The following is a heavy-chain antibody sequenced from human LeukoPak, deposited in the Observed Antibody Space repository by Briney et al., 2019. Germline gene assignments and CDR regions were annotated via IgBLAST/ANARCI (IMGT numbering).Heavy chain of an antibody. V-gene: IGHV4-59*01. CDR1: GGSISSYY. CDR3: ARVDSSSVDWFDP. CDR2: IYYSGST. D-gene: IGHD6-6*01. Sequence: SETLSLTCTVSGGSISSYYWSWIRQPPEKGLEWIGYIYYSGSTNYNPSLKSRVAISVDTSKNQFSLKLSSVTAADTAVYYCARVDSSSVDWFDPWGQGTLVTVSS. J-gene: IGHJ5*02.